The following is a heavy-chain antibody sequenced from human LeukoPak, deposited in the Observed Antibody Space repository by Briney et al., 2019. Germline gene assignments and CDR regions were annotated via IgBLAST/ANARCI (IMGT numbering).Heavy chain of an antibody. Sequence: GGSLRLSCAASGFSVRTTYMSWVRQAPGKGLEWVSYISSSGSTIYYADSVKGRFTISRDNAKNSLYLQMNSLRAEDTAVYYCARAPEGLLPPHYWGQGTLVTVSS. CDR2: ISSSGSTI. J-gene: IGHJ4*02. V-gene: IGHV3-11*04. CDR3: ARAPEGLLPPHY. D-gene: IGHD1-26*01. CDR1: GFSVRTTY.